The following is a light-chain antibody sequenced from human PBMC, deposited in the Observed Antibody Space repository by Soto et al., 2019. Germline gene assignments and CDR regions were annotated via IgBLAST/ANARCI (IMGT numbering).Light chain of an antibody. CDR1: QDIRDE. J-gene: IGKJ1*01. CDR2: GAS. V-gene: IGKV1-6*01. CDR3: LQDYNYPRP. Sequence: AIQMTQSPSSLSASVGDRVTITCRASQDIRDELGWYQQKPGEAPKLLIYGASSLQSGVPSRFTGSGSGTDFTLTISSLQPEDFATFYCLQDYNYPRPFGQGTRV.